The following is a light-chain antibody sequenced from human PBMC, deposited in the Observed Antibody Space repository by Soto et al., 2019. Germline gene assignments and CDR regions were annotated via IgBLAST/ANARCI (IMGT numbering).Light chain of an antibody. J-gene: IGKJ5*01. CDR2: GAS. Sequence: EIVLTQSPGTLSLSPGERATLSCRASQSVSSSYLAWYQQKPGQAPRLLIYGASSRATGIPDRFSGSGSGTDLTLTISSLEPEDSAVYYCQQRHMWPITFGQGTRLEIK. V-gene: IGKV3D-20*02. CDR1: QSVSSSY. CDR3: QQRHMWPIT.